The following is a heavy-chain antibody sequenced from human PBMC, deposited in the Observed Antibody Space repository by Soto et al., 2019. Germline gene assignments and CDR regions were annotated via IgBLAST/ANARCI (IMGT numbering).Heavy chain of an antibody. Sequence: ASVKVSCKTSGYTFTNFALSWVRQAPGQGLEWIGFVSANNGFTHFAQKFQGRVSVKTDTSTNTVYLDLRSLSSDDTAVYYCARGGAARHLDSWGQGTPVTAPQ. CDR1: GYTFTNFA. V-gene: IGHV1-18*01. CDR2: VSANNGFT. J-gene: IGHJ5*01. CDR3: ARGGAARHLDS. D-gene: IGHD6-6*01.